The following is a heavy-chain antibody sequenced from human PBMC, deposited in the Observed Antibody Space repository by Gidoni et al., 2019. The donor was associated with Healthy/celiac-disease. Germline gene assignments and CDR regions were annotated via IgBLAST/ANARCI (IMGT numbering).Heavy chain of an antibody. D-gene: IGHD6-13*01. CDR3: AKDLRYSSSCHDY. V-gene: IGHV3-23*01. CDR2: VSGSGGST. Sequence: VQLLEYGGGLVQLGGSLRPSCSDSGFPFRSYAMSWVRQAPGKGLGWVYAVSGSGGSTYYGDSVKGRFTISRDNSKNTLYLQMNSLRAEDTAVYYCAKDLRYSSSCHDYWGQGTLVTVSS. CDR1: GFPFRSYA. J-gene: IGHJ4*02.